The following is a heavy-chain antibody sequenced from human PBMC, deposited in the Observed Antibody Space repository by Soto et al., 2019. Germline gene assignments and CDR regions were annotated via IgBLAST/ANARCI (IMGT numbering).Heavy chain of an antibody. J-gene: IGHJ4*02. CDR3: AREFGYYESSSSYFDY. CDR1: GDSVSGNSAA. Sequence: SQTLSLTCAISGDSVSGNSAAWNWIRQSPSRGLEWLGRTYYRSKWYNDYAVSVKSRITVTPDTSKNQFSLHLNSVTPEDTAVYYPAREFGYYESSSSYFDYWGQGALGTVSS. D-gene: IGHD3-16*01. CDR2: TYYRSKWYN. V-gene: IGHV6-1*01.